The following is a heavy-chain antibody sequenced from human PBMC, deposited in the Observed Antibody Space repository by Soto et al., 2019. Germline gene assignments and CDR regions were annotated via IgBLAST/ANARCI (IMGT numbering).Heavy chain of an antibody. CDR3: ARREDGNGKWDY. D-gene: IGHD2-8*01. Sequence: QVQLQESGPGLVKPLGTLSLTCAVSGGSISSTHWLSWVRQPPGKGLEWIGEIYHSGSTNYNPSLESRVTISVDKSKNHFSLKLRSVTAADTAVYYCARREDGNGKWDYWGQGTLVTVSS. CDR1: GGSISSTHW. J-gene: IGHJ4*02. V-gene: IGHV4-4*02. CDR2: IYHSGST.